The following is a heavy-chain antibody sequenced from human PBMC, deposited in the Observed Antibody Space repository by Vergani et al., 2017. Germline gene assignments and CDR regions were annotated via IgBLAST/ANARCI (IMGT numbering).Heavy chain of an antibody. CDR2: ISWDGGNT. V-gene: IGHV3-43*01. CDR3: AKDISQLGGVDY. Sequence: EVQLVESGGVVVQPGGSLRLSCAASGFTFDDYTMHWVRQAPGKGLEWVSLISWDGGNTYYADSVKGRFTISRDNSKDSLYLQMNSLRTEDTALYYCAKDISQLGGVDYWGQGTLVTVSS. CDR1: GFTFDDYT. D-gene: IGHD3-16*01. J-gene: IGHJ4*02.